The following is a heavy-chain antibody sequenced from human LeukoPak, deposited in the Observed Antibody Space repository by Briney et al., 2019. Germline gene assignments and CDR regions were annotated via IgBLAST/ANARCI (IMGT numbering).Heavy chain of an antibody. Sequence: PSETLSLTCTVSGGSISSGDYYWSWIRQPPGKGLEWIGYIYYSGSTYYNPSLKSRVTISVDTSKNQFSLKLSSVTAADTAVYYCARITPTVTTILDLDYWGQGTLVAVPS. CDR1: GGSISSGDYY. D-gene: IGHD4-17*01. V-gene: IGHV4-30-4*08. CDR3: ARITPTVTTILDLDY. J-gene: IGHJ4*02. CDR2: IYYSGST.